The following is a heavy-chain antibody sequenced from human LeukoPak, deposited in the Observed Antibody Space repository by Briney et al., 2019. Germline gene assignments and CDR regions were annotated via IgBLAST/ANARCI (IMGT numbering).Heavy chain of an antibody. CDR3: ARCGEPSYDILTGYSRLDF. D-gene: IGHD3-9*01. J-gene: IGHJ4*02. CDR1: GYTFTSNY. V-gene: IGHV1-46*01. CDR2: INPSGGST. Sequence: ASVKVSCKTSGYTFTSNYMHWVRQAPGQGLEWMGIINPSGGSTSYAQKFQGRVTMTRDTSTSTVYMELSSLRSEDTAVYYCARCGEPSYDILTGYSRLDFWGQGTLVTVFS.